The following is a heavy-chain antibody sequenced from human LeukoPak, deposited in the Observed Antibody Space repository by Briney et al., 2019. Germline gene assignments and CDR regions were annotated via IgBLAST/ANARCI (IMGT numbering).Heavy chain of an antibody. V-gene: IGHV4-4*07. CDR2: IYTSGST. D-gene: IGHD3-10*01. CDR3: ARGKLWFGELLYEDYFDY. J-gene: IGHJ4*02. Sequence: SETLSLTCTVSGGSISSYYWSWIRQPAGKGLEWIGRIYTSGSTNYNPSLKSRVTMSVDTSKNQFSLKLSSVTAADTAVYYCARGKLWFGELLYEDYFDYWGQGTLVTVSS. CDR1: GGSISSYY.